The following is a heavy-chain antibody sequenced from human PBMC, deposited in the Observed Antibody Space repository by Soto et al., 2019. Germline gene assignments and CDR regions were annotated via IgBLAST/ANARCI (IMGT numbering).Heavy chain of an antibody. CDR2: ISGYNGET. J-gene: IGHJ4*02. CDR1: GYTFTSYG. V-gene: IGHV1-18*01. CDR3: ARPQYSSGWYGTLDY. D-gene: IGHD6-19*01. Sequence: QVQLVQSGAEVKKPGASVKVSCKASGYTFTSYGISWVRQAPGQGLEGMGWISGYNGETKYAQKFQGRVTLTTDTSTSTAYMELRSLRSDDTAVYYCARPQYSSGWYGTLDYWGQGTLVTVSS.